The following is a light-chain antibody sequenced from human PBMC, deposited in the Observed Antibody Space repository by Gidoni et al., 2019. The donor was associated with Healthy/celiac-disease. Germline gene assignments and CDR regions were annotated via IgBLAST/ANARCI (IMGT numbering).Light chain of an antibody. CDR3: SAYTISSTLEV. Sequence: QSALTQPASVSGSPGQSIPISCTGTSSDVGGYNYVSWYQQHPGKAPELMIYDVSNRPSGVSNRFSGSNSGNTASLTISGLQAEDEADYYCSAYTISSTLEVFGGGTKLTVL. J-gene: IGLJ2*01. CDR2: DVS. CDR1: SSDVGGYNY. V-gene: IGLV2-14*03.